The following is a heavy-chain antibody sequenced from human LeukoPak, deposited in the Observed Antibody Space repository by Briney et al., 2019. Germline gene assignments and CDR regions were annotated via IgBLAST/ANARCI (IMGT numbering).Heavy chain of an antibody. CDR3: ARDKGSGWYSDAFDI. CDR1: GGSISSYY. Sequence: PSETLSLTCTVSGGSISSYYWSWIRQPAGKGLEWIGRIYTSGSTNYNPSLKSRVTMSVDTSKSQFSLKLSSVTAADTAVYYCARDKGSGWYSDAFDIWGQGTMVTVSS. CDR2: IYTSGST. D-gene: IGHD6-19*01. V-gene: IGHV4-4*07. J-gene: IGHJ3*02.